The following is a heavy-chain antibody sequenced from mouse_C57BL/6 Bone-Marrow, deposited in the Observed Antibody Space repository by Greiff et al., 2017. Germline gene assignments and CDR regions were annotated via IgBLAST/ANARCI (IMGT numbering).Heavy chain of an antibody. CDR3: AFGDGYYVFDY. CDR2: INPYNGGT. D-gene: IGHD2-3*01. CDR1: GYTFTDYY. V-gene: IGHV1-19*01. J-gene: IGHJ2*01. Sequence: EVMLVESGPVLVKPGASVKMSCKASGYTFTDYYMNWVQQSHGKSLEWIGVINPYNGGTSYNQKFKGKATLTVDKSSSTAYMELNSLTSEDSAVYDCAFGDGYYVFDYWGQGTTRTVSS.